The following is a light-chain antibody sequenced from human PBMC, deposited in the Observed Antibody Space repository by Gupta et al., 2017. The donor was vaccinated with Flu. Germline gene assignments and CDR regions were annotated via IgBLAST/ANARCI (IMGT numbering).Light chain of an antibody. CDR1: HDIKNY. Sequence: PSPLAASVGASVTITCQASHDIKNYLNWYQQKPGKAPRLVIYDASRLQTGVPSRFSGSGSGTDFTFTISSLQPEDIATYFCQQYGNAPPTFGQGTRLDIK. CDR3: QQYGNAPPT. J-gene: IGKJ5*01. V-gene: IGKV1-33*01. CDR2: DAS.